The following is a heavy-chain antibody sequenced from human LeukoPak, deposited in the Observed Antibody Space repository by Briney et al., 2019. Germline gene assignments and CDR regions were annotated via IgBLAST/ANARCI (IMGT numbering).Heavy chain of an antibody. Sequence: SETLSLTCTVSGGSVSSGSYYWSWIRQPPGKGLEWIGYIYYSGSTNYNPSLKSRVTISVDTSKNQFSLKLSSVTAADTAVYYCARDSPPAWGQGTLVTVSS. J-gene: IGHJ5*02. CDR2: IYYSGST. V-gene: IGHV4-61*01. CDR1: GGSVSSGSYY. CDR3: ARDSPPA.